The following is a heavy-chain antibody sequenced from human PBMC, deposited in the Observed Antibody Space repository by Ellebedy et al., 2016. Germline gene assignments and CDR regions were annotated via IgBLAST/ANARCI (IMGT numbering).Heavy chain of an antibody. CDR2: LSEVSSYI. CDR1: GFSFSNHF. V-gene: IGHV3-11*03. D-gene: IGHD4-23*01. J-gene: IGHJ4*02. CDR3: ARGDGGDSGTLGY. Sequence: GESLKISXEGSGFSFSNHFMTWIRQAPGKGLEWVSDLSEVSSYIRYADSVKGRFTISRDNAKNSLYLQINSLRAEDTAVYYCARGDGGDSGTLGYWGQGTLVTVSS.